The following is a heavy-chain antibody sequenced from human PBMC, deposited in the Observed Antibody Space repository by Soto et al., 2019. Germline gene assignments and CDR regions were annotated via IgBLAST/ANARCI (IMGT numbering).Heavy chain of an antibody. Sequence: PGESLKISCKGCGYSFTKYWIIWVRQVPGKGLEWMGRIDTSYSYSHYSPSFQGHVTISVDKSISTGYLQWSSLKASGTAMYYCARYCSSSSCSQLYGMDVWGQGTTVTVSS. J-gene: IGHJ6*02. CDR2: IDTSYSYS. CDR1: GYSFTKYW. CDR3: ARYCSSSSCSQLYGMDV. D-gene: IGHD2-15*01. V-gene: IGHV5-10-1*01.